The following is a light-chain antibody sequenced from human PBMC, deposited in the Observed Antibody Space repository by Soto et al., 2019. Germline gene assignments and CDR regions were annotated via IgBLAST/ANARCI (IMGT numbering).Light chain of an antibody. V-gene: IGKV3-20*01. Sequence: ETVLTQSPGTLSLSPGDGATLSCRTSKTIRSNYLAWYRQTPGQAPRLLIYGASNRATGIADRFSGSGSGTDFTLIISRLEPEDFALYYCQQYGSSPWTFGQGTKVEIK. CDR1: KTIRSNY. J-gene: IGKJ1*01. CDR2: GAS. CDR3: QQYGSSPWT.